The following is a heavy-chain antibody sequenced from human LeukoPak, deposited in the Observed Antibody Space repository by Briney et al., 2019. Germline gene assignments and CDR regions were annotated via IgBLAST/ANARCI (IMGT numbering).Heavy chain of an antibody. CDR1: GFTFRSQW. J-gene: IGHJ4*02. V-gene: IGHV3-7*05. CDR3: AREPMYTYDSSGYYARVDY. D-gene: IGHD3-22*01. Sequence: GGSLRLSWAAYGFTFRSQWISCVRQAPGKGLEWVANIKQDGSEKYYVDSVKGRFTISRDNAKNLLYLQMNSLRAEDTAVYYCAREPMYTYDSSGYYARVDYWGQGTLVTVSS. CDR2: IKQDGSEK.